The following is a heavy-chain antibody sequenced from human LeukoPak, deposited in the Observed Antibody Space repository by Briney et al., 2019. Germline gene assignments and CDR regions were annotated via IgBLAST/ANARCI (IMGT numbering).Heavy chain of an antibody. CDR2: ISNSGSTI. V-gene: IGHV3-48*03. CDR1: GFTFSSYE. CDR3: ARDGGVTLRRPDGFDF. D-gene: IGHD2-21*02. J-gene: IGHJ3*01. Sequence: GGSLRLSCAASGFTFSSYEMNWVRQARGKGLEWVSYISNSGSTIYYADSVRGRFTISRDNAKNSLYLQMDSLGAEDTAVYYCARDGGVTLRRPDGFDFWGQGTMVTVSS.